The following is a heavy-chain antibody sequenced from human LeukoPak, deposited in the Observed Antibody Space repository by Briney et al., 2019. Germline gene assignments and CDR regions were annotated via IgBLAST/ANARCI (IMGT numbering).Heavy chain of an antibody. D-gene: IGHD3-3*01. CDR3: ARDTPIFGVVNDIDP. V-gene: IGHV3-21*01. Sequence: GGSLRLSCAVSGFTFSSYSMNWVRQAPGKGLEWVSSISSSSSYIYYADSVKGRFTISRDNAKNSLYLQMNSLRAEDTAVYYCARDTPIFGVVNDIDPWGQGTLVTVSS. CDR1: GFTFSSYS. CDR2: ISSSSSYI. J-gene: IGHJ5*02.